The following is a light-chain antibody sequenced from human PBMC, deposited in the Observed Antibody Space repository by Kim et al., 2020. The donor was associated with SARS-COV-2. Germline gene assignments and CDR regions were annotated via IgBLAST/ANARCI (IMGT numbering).Light chain of an antibody. J-gene: IGLJ1*01. CDR1: NIGSKS. V-gene: IGLV3-21*04. Sequence: APGKTARITCGGNNIGSKSMHWYQQKPGQAPVLVIYYDSDRPSGIPERFSGANSGNTATLTISRVEAGDEADYYCQVWDSSGDHYVFGTGTKVTVL. CDR2: YDS. CDR3: QVWDSSGDHYV.